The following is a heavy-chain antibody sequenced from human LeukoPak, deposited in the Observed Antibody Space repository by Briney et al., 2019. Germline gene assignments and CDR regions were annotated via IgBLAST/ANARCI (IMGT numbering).Heavy chain of an antibody. Sequence: SETLSLTCTVSGDSINSLDLWSWVRQPPGKGLEWIGNIYYSGNTYCNPSLKSRVTISVDTSKNQFSLRLSSVTAADTAVYYCARRKRDSWSGTYYFDYWGRGPLVTVSS. D-gene: IGHD3-3*01. CDR3: ARRKRDSWSGTYYFDY. CDR1: GDSINSLDL. J-gene: IGHJ4*02. V-gene: IGHV4-39*01. CDR2: IYYSGNT.